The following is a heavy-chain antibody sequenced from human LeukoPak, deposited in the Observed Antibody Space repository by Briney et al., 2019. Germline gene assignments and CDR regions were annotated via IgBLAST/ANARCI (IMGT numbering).Heavy chain of an antibody. Sequence: GGSLRLSCAASGFTFSSYSMNWVRQAPGKWLEWVSSISSSSSYIYYADSVKDRFTISRDNAKNSMYLQMNSLRAEDTAVYYRARDGIVGATGYYFDYWGQGTLVTVSS. CDR1: GFTFSSYS. V-gene: IGHV3-21*03. J-gene: IGHJ4*02. CDR3: ARDGIVGATGYYFDY. D-gene: IGHD1-26*01. CDR2: ISSSSSYI.